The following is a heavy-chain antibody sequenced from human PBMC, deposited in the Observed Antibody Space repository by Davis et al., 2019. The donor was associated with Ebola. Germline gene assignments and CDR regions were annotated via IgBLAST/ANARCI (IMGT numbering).Heavy chain of an antibody. Sequence: GSLRLSCAVYGGSFSGYYWSRIRQPPGKGLEWIGEINHSGSTNYNPSLKSRVTISVDTSKNQFSLKLSSVTAADTAVYYCARIYYYGSGIPAYYFDYWGQGTLVTVSS. J-gene: IGHJ4*02. CDR2: INHSGST. CDR3: ARIYYYGSGIPAYYFDY. V-gene: IGHV4-34*01. D-gene: IGHD3-10*01. CDR1: GGSFSGYY.